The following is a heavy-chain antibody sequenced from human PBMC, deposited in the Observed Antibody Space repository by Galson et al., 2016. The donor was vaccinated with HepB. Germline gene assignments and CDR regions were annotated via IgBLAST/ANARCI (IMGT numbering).Heavy chain of an antibody. J-gene: IGHJ4*01. CDR1: GFTFSNFW. CDR3: TKGVTPGD. CDR2: IKKDGSNK. Sequence: SLRLSCAASGFTFSNFWMTWIRQAPGKELEWVATIKKDGSNKNYVDSVKGRFTISRDNMKNSLFLQMHSLRADDTAMYYCTKGVTPGDWGQGTLVAVSS. V-gene: IGHV3-7*03. D-gene: IGHD7-27*01.